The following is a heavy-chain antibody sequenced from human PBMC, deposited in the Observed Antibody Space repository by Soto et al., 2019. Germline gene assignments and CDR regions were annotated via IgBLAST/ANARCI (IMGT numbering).Heavy chain of an antibody. CDR1: GYTFTSYA. CDR3: ARDLIAVAGRAYDWFDP. D-gene: IGHD6-19*01. J-gene: IGHJ5*02. CDR2: INAGNGNT. Sequence: VSVKVSCKASGYTFTSYAMHWVRQAPGQRLEWMGWINAGNGNTKYSQKFQGRVTITRDTSASTAYMELSSLRSEDTAVYYCARDLIAVAGRAYDWFDPWGQGTLVTVSS. V-gene: IGHV1-3*01.